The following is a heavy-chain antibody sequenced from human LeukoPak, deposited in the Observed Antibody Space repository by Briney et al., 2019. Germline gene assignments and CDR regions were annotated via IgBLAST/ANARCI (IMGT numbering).Heavy chain of an antibody. Sequence: SGGSLRLSCAASGFTFSSYAMSWVRQAPGKGLEWVSAISGSGGSTYYADSVKGRFTISRDNSKNTLYLQMNSLRAEDTAVYYCAKDLGCIGGGDCYGAFDIWGQGTMVTVSS. V-gene: IGHV3-23*01. CDR2: ISGSGGST. CDR1: GFTFSSYA. CDR3: AKDLGCIGGGDCYGAFDI. J-gene: IGHJ3*02. D-gene: IGHD2-21*02.